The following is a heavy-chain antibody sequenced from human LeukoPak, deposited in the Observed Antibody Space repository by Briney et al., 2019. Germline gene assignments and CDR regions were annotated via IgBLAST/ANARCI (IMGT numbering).Heavy chain of an antibody. D-gene: IGHD3-16*02. V-gene: IGHV1-24*01. J-gene: IGHJ4*02. CDR2: FGPEDGET. CDR3: ATAEIRDDYVWGSYRYVYFDY. CDR1: GYTLTELS. Sequence: ASVKVSCKVSGYTLTELSVHWVRQAPGKGLEWMGGFGPEDGETIYAQKFQGRVTMTEDTSTDTAYMELSSLRSEDTAVYYCATAEIRDDYVWGSYRYVYFDYWGQGTLVTVSS.